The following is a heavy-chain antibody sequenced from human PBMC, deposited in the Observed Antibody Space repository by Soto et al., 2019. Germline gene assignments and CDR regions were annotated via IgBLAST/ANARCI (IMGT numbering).Heavy chain of an antibody. Sequence: GGSLRLSCAASGFTFSSYGMHWVRQAPGKGLEWVAVIWYDGSNKYYADSVKGRFTISRDNSKNTLYLQMNSLRAEDTAVYYCARDQKNPFLEWLSTSGTFDYWGQGTLVTVSS. CDR2: IWYDGSNK. CDR3: ARDQKNPFLEWLSTSGTFDY. D-gene: IGHD3-3*02. CDR1: GFTFSSYG. V-gene: IGHV3-33*01. J-gene: IGHJ4*02.